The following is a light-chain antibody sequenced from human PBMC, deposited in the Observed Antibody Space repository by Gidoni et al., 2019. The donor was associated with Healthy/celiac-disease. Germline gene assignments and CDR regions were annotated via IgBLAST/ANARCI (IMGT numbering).Light chain of an antibody. CDR3: QAWDSSTVV. CDR1: QLGDKY. V-gene: IGLV3-1*01. CDR2: QDS. J-gene: IGLJ2*01. Sequence: SYELTQPPPVSVSPGQTASITCTGDQLGDKYSCWYQQKQGQSPVLVIYQDSKRPSGIPERFSGSNSGNTATLTISGTQAMDEADYYCQAWDSSTVVFGGGTKLTVL.